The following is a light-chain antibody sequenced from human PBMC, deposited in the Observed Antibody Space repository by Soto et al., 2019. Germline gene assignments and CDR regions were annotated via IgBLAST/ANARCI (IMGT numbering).Light chain of an antibody. CDR2: RAS. Sequence: DIQMTQSPSTLSASVGDRVTITCRANQSVRVWLAWYQQKPGTAPKVLIHRASNLEGGLPSRVSGSGSGTEFTLTINSLQPDDFATDYCQQYGCFPLTFGGGTKVEVK. V-gene: IGKV1-5*03. J-gene: IGKJ4*02. CDR3: QQYGCFPLT. CDR1: QSVRVW.